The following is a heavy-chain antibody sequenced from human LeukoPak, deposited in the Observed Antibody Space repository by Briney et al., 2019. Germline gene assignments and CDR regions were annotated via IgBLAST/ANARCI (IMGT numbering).Heavy chain of an antibody. V-gene: IGHV3-7*01. CDR2: INQDGSAK. J-gene: IGHJ5*02. CDR1: GFTFTSYW. D-gene: IGHD2-2*01. CDR3: ARLYCSNTSCPNPRFDP. Sequence: GGSLRLSCAASGFTFTSYWMSWVRQAPGKGLEWVANINQDGSAKYHVDSVEGRFTISRDNAKHLLYLQMNSLRAEDTAVYYCARLYCSNTSCPNPRFDPWGQGTLVTVSS.